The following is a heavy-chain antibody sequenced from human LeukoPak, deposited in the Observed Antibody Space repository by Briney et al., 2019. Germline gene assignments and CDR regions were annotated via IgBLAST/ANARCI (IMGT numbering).Heavy chain of an antibody. Sequence: SETLSLTCAVYGGSFSGYYWSWIRQPPGKGLEWIGEINHSGSTNYSPSLKSRVTISVDTSKNQFSLKLSSVTAADTAVYYCARSGAIFYDSSGLGIWGQGTMVTVSS. CDR3: ARSGAIFYDSSGLGI. CDR1: GGSFSGYY. J-gene: IGHJ3*02. D-gene: IGHD3-22*01. CDR2: INHSGST. V-gene: IGHV4-34*01.